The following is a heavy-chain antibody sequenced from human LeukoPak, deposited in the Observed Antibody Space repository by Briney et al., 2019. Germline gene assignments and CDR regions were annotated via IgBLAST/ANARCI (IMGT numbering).Heavy chain of an antibody. CDR1: GFSFDDYG. J-gene: IGHJ6*04. Sequence: PGGSLRLSCAASGFSFDDYGMSWVRQAAGKGLEGVSGINWNGGSTVYADSVKGLFTISRDNAKNSLYLQMNSLRADDTALYYCAREVTMVRGVLDVWGKGTTVTVSS. CDR3: AREVTMVRGVLDV. CDR2: INWNGGST. D-gene: IGHD3-10*01. V-gene: IGHV3-20*04.